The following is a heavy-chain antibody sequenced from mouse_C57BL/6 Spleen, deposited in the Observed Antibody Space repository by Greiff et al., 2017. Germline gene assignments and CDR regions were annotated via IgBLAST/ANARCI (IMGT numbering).Heavy chain of an antibody. V-gene: IGHV5-9-1*02. CDR3: TRYYSNYEGNYFDY. CDR1: GFTFSSYA. CDR2: ISSGGDYI. D-gene: IGHD2-5*01. Sequence: EVQGVESGEGLVKPGGSLKLSCAASGFTFSSYAMSWVRQTPEKRLEWVAYISSGGDYIYYADTVKGRFTISRDNARNTLYLQMSSLKSEDTAMYYCTRYYSNYEGNYFDYWGQGTTLSVSS. J-gene: IGHJ2*01.